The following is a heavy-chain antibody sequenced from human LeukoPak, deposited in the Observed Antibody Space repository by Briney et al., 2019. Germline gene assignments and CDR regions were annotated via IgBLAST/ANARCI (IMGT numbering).Heavy chain of an antibody. CDR1: GYTFSSYA. CDR3: ARDRPMVRGVIIYSLGMDV. V-gene: IGHV1-3*01. D-gene: IGHD3-10*01. CDR2: INAGNGNT. Sequence: ASVKVSCKASGYTFSSYAMHWVRQAPGQRLEWMGWINAGNGNTKFSQKFQGRVTITRDTSASTAYMELSSLRSDDTAVYYCARDRPMVRGVIIYSLGMDVWGQGTTVTVSS. J-gene: IGHJ6*02.